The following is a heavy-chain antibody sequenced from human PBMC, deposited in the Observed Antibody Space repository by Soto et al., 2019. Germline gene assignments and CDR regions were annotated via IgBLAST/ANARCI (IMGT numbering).Heavy chain of an antibody. CDR1: GGTFSSYA. CDR2: IIPIFGTA. D-gene: IGHD3-9*01. V-gene: IGHV1-69*13. CDR3: AGGILTGYGMDV. J-gene: IGHJ6*02. Sequence: SVKVSCKASGGTFSSYAISWVRQAPGQGLEWMGGIIPIFGTANYAQKFQGRVTITADESTSTAYMELSSLRSEDTAVYYCAGGILTGYGMDVWGQGTTVTVSS.